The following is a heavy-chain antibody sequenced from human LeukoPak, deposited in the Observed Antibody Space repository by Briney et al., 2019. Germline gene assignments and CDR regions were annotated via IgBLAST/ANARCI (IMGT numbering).Heavy chain of an antibody. D-gene: IGHD7-27*01. CDR3: ARNKNWGSPWYFDL. V-gene: IGHV4-31*03. CDR1: GGSISSGGYY. CDR2: IYYSGST. Sequence: PSQTLSLTCTVSGGSISSGGYYWSWIRQHPGKGLEWIGYIYYSGSTYYNPSLKSRVTISVDTSKNQFSLKLSSVTAADTAVYYCARNKNWGSPWYFDLWGRGTLVTVSS. J-gene: IGHJ2*01.